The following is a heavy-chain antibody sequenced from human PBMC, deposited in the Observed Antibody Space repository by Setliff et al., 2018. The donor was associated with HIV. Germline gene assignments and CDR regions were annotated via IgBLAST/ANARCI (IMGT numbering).Heavy chain of an antibody. V-gene: IGHV3-48*01. Sequence: GSLRLSCAASGFTFSTYSMDWVRQAPGKGLEWVSYISSSSNTIYYADSVKGRFTISRDNSKNTLYLQMNSLRAEDTAVYYCAKDLYYYMDVWGKGTTVTVS. J-gene: IGHJ6*03. CDR2: ISSSSNTI. CDR1: GFTFSTYS. CDR3: AKDLYYYMDV.